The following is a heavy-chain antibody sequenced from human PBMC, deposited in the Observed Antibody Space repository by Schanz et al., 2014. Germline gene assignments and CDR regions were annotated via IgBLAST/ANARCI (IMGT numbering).Heavy chain of an antibody. J-gene: IGHJ3*02. V-gene: IGHV1-18*01. CDR3: ARVHIATYHYNSPGAFDI. Sequence: QVQLVQSGGEVKKPGASATVSCKASGYIFVSHGMTWVRQAPGQGPELMGWINAHTGNTQYAQKFQGRVNMTRDTVTTTVHLELTRLRTDDTAIYYCARVHIATYHYNSPGAFDIWGQGTRVNVSS. D-gene: IGHD3-10*01. CDR1: GYIFVSHG. CDR2: INAHTGNT.